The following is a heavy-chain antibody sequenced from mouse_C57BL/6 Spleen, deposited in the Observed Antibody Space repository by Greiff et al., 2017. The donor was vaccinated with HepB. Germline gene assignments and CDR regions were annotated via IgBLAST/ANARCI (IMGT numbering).Heavy chain of an antibody. J-gene: IGHJ2*01. V-gene: IGHV1-15*01. CDR2: IDPETGGT. Sequence: QVQLQQSGAELVRPGASVTLSCKASGYTFTDYEMHWVKQTPVHGLEWIGAIDPETGGTAYNQKFKGKAILTADKSSSKAYMELRSLTSEDSAVYYCTRWNYGNDYWGQGTTLTVSS. CDR1: GYTFTDYE. D-gene: IGHD1-1*01. CDR3: TRWNYGNDY.